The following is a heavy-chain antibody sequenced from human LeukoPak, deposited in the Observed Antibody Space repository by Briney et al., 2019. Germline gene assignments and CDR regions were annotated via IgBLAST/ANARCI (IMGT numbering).Heavy chain of an antibody. D-gene: IGHD3-10*01. CDR2: IYYSGST. CDR1: GGSISSSSYY. V-gene: IGHV4-39*01. CDR3: ARHGLEFFWPLDY. J-gene: IGHJ4*02. Sequence: PSETLSLTCTVSGGSISSSSYYWGWIRQPPGKGLEWIGSIYYSGSTYYNPSLKSRVTISVDTSKNQFSLKLSSVTAADTAVYYCARHGLEFFWPLDYWGQGTLVTVSS.